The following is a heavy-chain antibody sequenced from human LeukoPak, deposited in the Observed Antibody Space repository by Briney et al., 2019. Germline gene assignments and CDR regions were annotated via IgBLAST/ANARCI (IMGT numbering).Heavy chain of an antibody. Sequence: GGSLRLSCAASGFTFSSYGMHWVRQAPGKGLEWVAVIWYDGSNKYYADSVKGRFTISRDNSKNTLYLQMNSLRAEDTAVYYCAKVSSRLLAYYYYMDVWGKGTTVTVSS. CDR2: IWYDGSNK. CDR3: AKVSSRLLAYYYYMDV. V-gene: IGHV3-33*06. J-gene: IGHJ6*03. CDR1: GFTFSSYG. D-gene: IGHD3-22*01.